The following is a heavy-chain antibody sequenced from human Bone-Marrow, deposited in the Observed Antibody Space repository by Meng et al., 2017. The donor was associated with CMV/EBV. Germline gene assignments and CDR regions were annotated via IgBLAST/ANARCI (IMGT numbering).Heavy chain of an antibody. D-gene: IGHD7-27*01. CDR2: IYSGGST. J-gene: IGHJ4*02. Sequence: GESLKISCITSGFTFGDYAMSWVRQAPGKGLEWVSVIYSGGSTYYADSVKGRFTISRDNAKNSLYLQMNSLRAEDTAVYYCARVTGEWGYWGQGTLVTVSS. CDR1: GFTFGDYA. V-gene: IGHV3-66*01. CDR3: ARVTGEWGY.